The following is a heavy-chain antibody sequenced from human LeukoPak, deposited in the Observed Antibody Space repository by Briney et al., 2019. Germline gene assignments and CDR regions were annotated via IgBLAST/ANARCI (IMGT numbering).Heavy chain of an antibody. D-gene: IGHD3-10*01. J-gene: IGHJ4*02. V-gene: IGHV3-30*01. Sequence: GGSLRLSCAASGFIFSNYAMHWVRQAPGKGLEWVALISSDGSKTYHADSVKDRFSISRDNSKNTLYLQLNSLRAEDTSVYYCARDSTYWYDSGSSRPHYFDYWGQGTLVTVSS. CDR2: ISSDGSKT. CDR3: ARDSTYWYDSGSSRPHYFDY. CDR1: GFIFSNYA.